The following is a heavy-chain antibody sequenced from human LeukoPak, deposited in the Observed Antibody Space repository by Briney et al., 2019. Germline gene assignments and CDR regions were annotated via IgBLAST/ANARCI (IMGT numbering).Heavy chain of an antibody. CDR2: MNPNSGGT. CDR1: GYTFTGYY. Sequence: ASVKVSCKASGYTFTGYYIHWVRQAPGHGLEWMGWMNPNSGGTNYAQSFQGRVTMTRDTSSSTAHMELSRLRSDDTAVYYCARGDCSVSGCHGGNWFDPWGQGTLVTVSS. CDR3: ARGDCSVSGCHGGNWFDP. D-gene: IGHD2-15*01. V-gene: IGHV1-2*02. J-gene: IGHJ5*02.